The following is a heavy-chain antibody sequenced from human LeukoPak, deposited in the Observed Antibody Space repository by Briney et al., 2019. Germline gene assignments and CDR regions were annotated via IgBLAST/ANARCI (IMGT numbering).Heavy chain of an antibody. CDR1: GFTVSSNY. CDR2: ISSSSRTI. D-gene: IGHD6-13*01. Sequence: TGGSLRLSCAASGFTVSSNYMSWVRQAPGKGLEWVSYISSSSRTIYYADSVKGRFTISRDNAKNSLYLQMNSLRAEDTAVYYCAKGGSSSWYLQYYFDYWGQGTLVTVSS. CDR3: AKGGSSSWYLQYYFDY. V-gene: IGHV3-48*04. J-gene: IGHJ4*02.